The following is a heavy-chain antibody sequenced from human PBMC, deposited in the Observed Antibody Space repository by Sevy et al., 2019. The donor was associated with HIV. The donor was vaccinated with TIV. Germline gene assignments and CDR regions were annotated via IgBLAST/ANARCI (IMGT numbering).Heavy chain of an antibody. CDR1: GYTFTSYG. D-gene: IGHD3-16*02. V-gene: IGHV1-18*01. J-gene: IGHJ4*02. Sequence: ASVKVSCKASGYTFTSYGISWVRQAPGQGLEWMGWISAYKGNTKYAQKVQGRVTMTTDTSASPANTELKGLRSDDTAVYYGARAPFAITFGGVIAQFDYWGQGALVTVSS. CDR2: ISAYKGNT. CDR3: ARAPFAITFGGVIAQFDY.